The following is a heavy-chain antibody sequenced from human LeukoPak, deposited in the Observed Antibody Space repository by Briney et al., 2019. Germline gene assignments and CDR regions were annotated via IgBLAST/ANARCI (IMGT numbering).Heavy chain of an antibody. CDR2: INHSGST. D-gene: IGHD6-6*01. CDR1: GGSFSGYY. Sequence: SETLSLTCAVYGGSFSGYYWSWIRLPPGKGLEWIGEINHSGSTNYNPSLKSRVTISVDTSKNQFSLKLSSVTAADTAVYYCARGRTIAARYSFDYWGQGTLVTVSS. J-gene: IGHJ4*02. V-gene: IGHV4-34*01. CDR3: ARGRTIAARYSFDY.